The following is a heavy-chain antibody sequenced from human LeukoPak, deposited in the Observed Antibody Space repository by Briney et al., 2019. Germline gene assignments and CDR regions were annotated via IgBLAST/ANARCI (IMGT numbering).Heavy chain of an antibody. V-gene: IGHV3-66*01. Sequence: GGSLRLSCAASGFIVSSNYMSWLRQAPGKGLEGGSVIYSDGRTYYADSVKGRFTISRDNSKNTVYLQMNGLRAEDTVVYYCARDSNTRNWGQGTLVTVSS. D-gene: IGHD1-26*01. CDR3: ARDSNTRN. CDR1: GFIVSSNY. J-gene: IGHJ4*02. CDR2: IYSDGRT.